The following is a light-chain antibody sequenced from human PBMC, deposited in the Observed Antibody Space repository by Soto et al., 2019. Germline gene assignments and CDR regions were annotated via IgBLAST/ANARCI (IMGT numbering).Light chain of an antibody. CDR1: QASYNY. CDR3: QKFSAVPT. CDR2: AAS. J-gene: IGKJ4*01. Sequence: DIQMTQSPSSLSASVGDRVTITCRASQASYNYLAWYPQKPGKVPTLLISAASTLQSGAPSRFSGSGSGTDFTLTISSLQPEAVATDDCQKFSAVPTFGGGTKVVI. V-gene: IGKV1-27*01.